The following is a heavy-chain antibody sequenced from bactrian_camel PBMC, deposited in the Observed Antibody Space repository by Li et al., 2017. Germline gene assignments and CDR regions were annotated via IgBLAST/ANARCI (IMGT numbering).Heavy chain of an antibody. Sequence: VQLVESGGASVQAGGSLRLSCADAGYTYSRYCMAWFRQVPGKEREGVAMIDNNGQTTYVDTVKGRFVISKDNAKYILYLQMNSLTPEDTAMYYCTASSGWASKCHLKSDEMAYWGQGTQVTVS. V-gene: IGHV3S6*01. CDR1: GYTYSRYC. CDR2: IDNNGQT. D-gene: IGHD6*01. J-gene: IGHJ4*01. CDR3: TASSGWASKCHLKSDEMAY.